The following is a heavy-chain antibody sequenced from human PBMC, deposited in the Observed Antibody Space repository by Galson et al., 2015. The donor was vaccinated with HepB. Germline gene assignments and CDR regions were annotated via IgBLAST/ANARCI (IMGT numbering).Heavy chain of an antibody. V-gene: IGHV3-20*04. D-gene: IGHD4-17*01. CDR3: ARDERRLRVTTGWFDP. J-gene: IGHJ5*02. CDR2: INWNGGST. Sequence: SLRLSCAASGFTFDDYGMSWVRQAPGKGLEWVSGINWNGGSTGYADSVKGRFTISRDNAKNSLYLQMNSLRAEDTALYYCARDERRLRVTTGWFDPWGQGTLVTVSS. CDR1: GFTFDDYG.